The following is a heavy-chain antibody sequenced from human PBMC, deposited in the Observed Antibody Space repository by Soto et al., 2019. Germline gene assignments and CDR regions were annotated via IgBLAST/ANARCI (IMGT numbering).Heavy chain of an antibody. CDR1: GGSISSYY. J-gene: IGHJ6*04. CDR2: IYYSGST. D-gene: IGHD3-10*01. V-gene: IGHV4-59*01. Sequence: SETLSLTCTVSGGSISSYYWSWIRQPPGKGLEWIGYIYYSGSTNYNPSLKSRVTISVDTSKNQFSLKLSSVTAADTAVYYCARDGSVRGEEDVWGKGTTVTVSS. CDR3: ARDGSVRGEEDV.